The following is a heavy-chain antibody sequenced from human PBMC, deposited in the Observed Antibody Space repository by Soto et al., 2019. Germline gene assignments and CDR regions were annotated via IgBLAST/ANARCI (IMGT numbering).Heavy chain of an antibody. CDR2: IIPIFGTA. J-gene: IGHJ5*02. V-gene: IGHV1-69*12. Sequence: QVQLVQSGAEVKKPGSSVKVSCKASGGTFSSYAISWVRQAPGQGLEWMGGIIPIFGTANYAQKFQGRVTITADESTSPAYMEPGSLRSEGPGLYYCARYSDRDFDFWGWFGPWGQGTPVNGSS. CDR3: ARYSDRDFDFWGWFGP. D-gene: IGHD3-3*01. CDR1: GGTFSSYA.